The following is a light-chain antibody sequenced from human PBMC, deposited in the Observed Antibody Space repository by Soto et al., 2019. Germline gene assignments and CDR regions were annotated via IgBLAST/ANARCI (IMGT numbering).Light chain of an antibody. V-gene: IGKV3-15*01. CDR3: QHYNNWPIT. CDR2: GTS. J-gene: IGKJ5*01. Sequence: EIVMTQSPASLSVSPGESVTLSCRASQIVASNLARYQQKPGQAPRLLIYGTSTRATGVPARFSGSGSGTDFTLTISSLQAADFAVYHCQHYNNWPITFGQGTRLEIK. CDR1: QIVASN.